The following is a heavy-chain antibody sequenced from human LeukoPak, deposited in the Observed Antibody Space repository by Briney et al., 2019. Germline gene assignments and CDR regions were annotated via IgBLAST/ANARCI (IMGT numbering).Heavy chain of an antibody. CDR3: SKDIGRATMEAFDY. CDR1: GFTFDDYA. Sequence: GGSLRLSCAASGFTFDDYAMNWVGQAPGKGLEWGSGISWKSGSIVYADSVKGRFTITRDKAKKSLYLQMNSLRAEDMALYYCSKDIGRATMEAFDYWGQGTLVTVSS. V-gene: IGHV3-9*03. J-gene: IGHJ4*02. CDR2: ISWKSGSI. D-gene: IGHD1-26*01.